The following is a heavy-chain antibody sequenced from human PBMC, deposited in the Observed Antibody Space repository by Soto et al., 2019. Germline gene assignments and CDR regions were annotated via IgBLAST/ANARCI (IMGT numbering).Heavy chain of an antibody. J-gene: IGHJ6*02. CDR3: ARDLQGLAVAGTFDYYYYGMDV. Sequence: ASVKVSCKASGYTFTSYGISWVRQAPGQGLEWMGWISAYNGNTNYAQKLQGRVTMTTDASTSTAYMELRSLRSDDTAVYYCARDLQGLAVAGTFDYYYYGMDVWGQGTTVTVSS. V-gene: IGHV1-18*01. CDR2: ISAYNGNT. CDR1: GYTFTSYG. D-gene: IGHD6-19*01.